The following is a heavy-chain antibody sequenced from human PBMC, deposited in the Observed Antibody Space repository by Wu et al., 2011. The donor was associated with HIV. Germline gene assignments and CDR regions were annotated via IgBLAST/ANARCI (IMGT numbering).Heavy chain of an antibody. J-gene: IGHJ6*02. D-gene: IGHD3-10*01. V-gene: IGHV1-8*03. CDR1: GYTFTSYD. CDR2: MNPNSGNT. Sequence: QVQLVQSGAEVKKPGASVKVSCKASGYTFTSYDINWVRQATGQGLEWMGWMNPNSGNTGYAQKFQGRVTITRNTSISTAYMELSSLRSEDTAVYYCARGSAYYYGSGSYGNNGMDVWGQGTTVTVSS. CDR3: ARGSAYYYGSGSYGNNGMDV.